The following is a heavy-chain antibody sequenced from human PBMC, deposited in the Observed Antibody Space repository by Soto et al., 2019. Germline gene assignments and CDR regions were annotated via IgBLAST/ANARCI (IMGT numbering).Heavy chain of an antibody. CDR3: ARDSHDTRGY. V-gene: IGHV1-8*01. CDR1: GYTFTNYD. Sequence: QVQLVQSGAEVKKTGASVKVSCKASGYTFTNYDINWVRQATGQGLEWMGWMNPNSGNTGYAQKFQGRVTMTRDTSTNTAYMELSSLRSEDTAVYYCARDSHDTRGYWGQGTLVTVSS. J-gene: IGHJ4*02. D-gene: IGHD2-2*01. CDR2: MNPNSGNT.